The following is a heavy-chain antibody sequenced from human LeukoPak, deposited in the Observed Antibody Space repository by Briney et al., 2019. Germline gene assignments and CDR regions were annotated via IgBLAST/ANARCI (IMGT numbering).Heavy chain of an antibody. V-gene: IGHV3-66*01. CDR1: GFTVSSNY. J-gene: IGHJ4*02. Sequence: GGSLRLSCAASGFTVSSNYMSWVRQAPGKGLEWVSVIYSGGSTYYADSVKGRFTISRDNPKNTLYLQMNSLRAEDTAVYYCARGPAGYCSSTSCYGFVDYWGQGTLVTVSS. D-gene: IGHD2-2*01. CDR3: ARGPAGYCSSTSCYGFVDY. CDR2: IYSGGST.